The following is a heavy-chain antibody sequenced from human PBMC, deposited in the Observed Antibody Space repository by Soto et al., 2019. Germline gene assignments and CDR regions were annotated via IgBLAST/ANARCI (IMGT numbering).Heavy chain of an antibody. J-gene: IGHJ4*02. CDR3: ARDSAFSFDY. CDR1: GFSFSTYS. V-gene: IGHV3-48*01. Sequence: GESLKISCSVSGFSFSTYSVNWVRQAPGKGLEWVSYMRSSDRTIYYADSVKGRFTISSDNAENSLYLQMNSLRAEDTAVYYCARDSAFSFDYWGQGALVPVSS. CDR2: MRSSDRTI.